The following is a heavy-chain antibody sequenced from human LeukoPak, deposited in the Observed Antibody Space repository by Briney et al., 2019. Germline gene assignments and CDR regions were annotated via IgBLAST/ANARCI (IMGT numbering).Heavy chain of an antibody. Sequence: ASVKVSCKASGYTFTSYGISWVRQAPGQGLEWMGWISAYNGNTNYAQKLQGRVTMTTDTSTSTAYMELRSLRSDDTAVYYCARDXRDXFWSGGHGAFDIWGQGTMVTVSS. V-gene: IGHV1-18*01. J-gene: IGHJ3*02. CDR1: GYTFTSYG. CDR2: ISAYNGNT. CDR3: ARDXRDXFWSGGHGAFDI. D-gene: IGHD3-3*01.